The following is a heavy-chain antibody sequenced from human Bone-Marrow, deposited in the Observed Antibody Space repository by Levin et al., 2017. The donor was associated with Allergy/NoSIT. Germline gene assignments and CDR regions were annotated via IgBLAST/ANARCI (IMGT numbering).Heavy chain of an antibody. Sequence: ASETLSLTCAISGDSVSSNSAAWNWIRQSPSRGLEWLGRTYYRSKWYNDYAVSVKSRITINPDTSKNQFSLQLNSVTPEDTAVYYCASFGPSQGAFDIWGQGTMVTVSS. V-gene: IGHV6-1*01. D-gene: IGHD3-16*01. CDR2: TYYRSKWYN. CDR1: GDSVSSNSAA. CDR3: ASFGPSQGAFDI. J-gene: IGHJ3*02.